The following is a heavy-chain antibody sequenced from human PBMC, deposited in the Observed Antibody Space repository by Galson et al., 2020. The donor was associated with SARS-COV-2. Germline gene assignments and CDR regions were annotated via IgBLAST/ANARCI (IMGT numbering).Heavy chain of an antibody. V-gene: IGHV1-18*04. D-gene: IGHD3-3*01. CDR3: ARGYYDFWSGYLGHFDY. CDR1: GYTFTSYG. CDR2: ISAYNGNT. Sequence: ASVKVSCKASGYTFTSYGISWVRQAPGQGLEWMGWISAYNGNTNYAQKLQGRVTMTTDTSTSTAYMELRSLRSDDTAVYYCARGYYDFWSGYLGHFDYWGQGTLVTVSS. J-gene: IGHJ4*02.